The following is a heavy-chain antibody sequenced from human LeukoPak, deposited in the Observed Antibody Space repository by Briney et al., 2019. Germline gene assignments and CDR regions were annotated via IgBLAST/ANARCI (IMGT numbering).Heavy chain of an antibody. V-gene: IGHV1-69*13. Sequence: ASVKVSCKASGGTFSSYAISWVRQAPGQGLEWMGGIIPIFGTANYAQKFQGRVTITADESTSTAYMELSSLRSEDTAVYYCAREPIDCSSTSCYRGSFDYWGQGTLVTVSS. CDR2: IIPIFGTA. CDR3: AREPIDCSSTSCYRGSFDY. J-gene: IGHJ4*02. CDR1: GGTFSSYA. D-gene: IGHD2-2*01.